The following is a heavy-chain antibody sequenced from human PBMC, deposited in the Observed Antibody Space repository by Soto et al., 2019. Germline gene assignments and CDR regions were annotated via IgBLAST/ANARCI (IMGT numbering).Heavy chain of an antibody. V-gene: IGHV4-59*01. CDR3: ARAWGFYFDF. CDR1: GVSISSYY. CDR2: IYYSGST. Sequence: SETLSLTCTVSGVSISSYYWIWIRQPPGKGLEWIGYIYYSGSTNHNPSLKSRVTISVDTSKNQFSLKLSSVTAADTAVYYCARAWGFYFDFWARGILVTVSS. D-gene: IGHD1-26*01. J-gene: IGHJ4*02.